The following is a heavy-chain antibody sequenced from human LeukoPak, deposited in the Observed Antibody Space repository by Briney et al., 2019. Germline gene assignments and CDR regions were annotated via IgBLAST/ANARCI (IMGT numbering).Heavy chain of an antibody. Sequence: PSETLYLRCTLTGGSIRRCKWRYLGQPAGKGLEWIGHIYNSGSTNYNPSLKGRVTMSVATSKNQFSLHLSSVTAADTAVYYCAKDCFLVTAPGLYYFDYWGQGTLVAVSS. D-gene: IGHD6-13*01. V-gene: IGHV4-4*07. CDR3: AKDCFLVTAPGLYYFDY. CDR2: IYNSGST. J-gene: IGHJ4*02. CDR1: GGSIRRCK.